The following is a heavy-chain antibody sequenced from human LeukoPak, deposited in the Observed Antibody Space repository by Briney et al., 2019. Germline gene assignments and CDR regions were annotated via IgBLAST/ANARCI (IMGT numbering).Heavy chain of an antibody. V-gene: IGHV1-69*13. CDR3: ARGVSILYNWNVPAKYNWFDP. Sequence: SVKVSCKASGGTFSSYAISWVRQAPGQGLEWMGGIIPIFGTANYAQKFQGRVTITADESTSTAYMELSRLRSDDTAVYYCARGVSILYNWNVPAKYNWFDPWGQGTLVTVSS. J-gene: IGHJ5*02. D-gene: IGHD1-1*01. CDR2: IIPIFGTA. CDR1: GGTFSSYA.